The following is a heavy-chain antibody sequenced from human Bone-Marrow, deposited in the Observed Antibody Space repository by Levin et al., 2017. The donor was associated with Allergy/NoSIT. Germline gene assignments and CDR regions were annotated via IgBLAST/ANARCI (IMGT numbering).Heavy chain of an antibody. CDR3: ARVRGSSPTYWFDP. CDR1: GGSISSSFSY. V-gene: IGHV4-39*07. D-gene: IGHD6-13*01. J-gene: IGHJ5*02. CDR2: IYYTGST. Sequence: SETLSLTCTVSGGSISSSFSYWGWIRQPPGKGLEWIGTIYYTGSTYYSSSLKSRVTISVDTSKNQFSLEVTSLTAADTALYYCARVRGSSPTYWFDPWGQGTLVTVSS.